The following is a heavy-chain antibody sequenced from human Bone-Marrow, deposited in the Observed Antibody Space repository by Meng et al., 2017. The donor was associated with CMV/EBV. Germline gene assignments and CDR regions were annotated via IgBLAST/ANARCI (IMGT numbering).Heavy chain of an antibody. CDR3: ATQRITMTTRPFFDP. CDR1: GGSISSSSYY. Sequence: SETLSLTCTVSGGSISSSSYYWGWIRQPPGKGLEWIGSIYYSGSTYYNPSLKSRVTISVDTSKNQFSLKLSSVTAEDTAVYYCATQRITMTTRPFFDPWGQGTLVTVSS. V-gene: IGHV4-39*01. CDR2: IYYSGST. D-gene: IGHD3-22*01. J-gene: IGHJ5*02.